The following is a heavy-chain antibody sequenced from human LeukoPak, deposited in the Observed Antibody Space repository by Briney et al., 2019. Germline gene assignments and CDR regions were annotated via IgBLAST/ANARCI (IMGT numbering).Heavy chain of an antibody. J-gene: IGHJ4*02. CDR1: GGSFSGYY. V-gene: IGHV4-34*01. D-gene: IGHD5-24*01. CDR2: INHSGST. Sequence: SETLSLTCAVYGGSFSGYYWSWIRQPPGKGLEWIGEINHSGSTNYNPFLKSRVTISVDTSKNQFSLKLSSVTAADTAVYYCARASLEMATPFDYWGQGTLVTVSS. CDR3: ARASLEMATPFDY.